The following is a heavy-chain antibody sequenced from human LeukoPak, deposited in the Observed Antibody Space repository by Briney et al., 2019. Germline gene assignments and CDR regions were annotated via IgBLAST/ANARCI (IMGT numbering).Heavy chain of an antibody. J-gene: IGHJ4*02. CDR2: IRSKAYGGTT. CDR3: TRDRHYDFWSGTRIPYFDY. D-gene: IGHD3-3*01. Sequence: GGSLRLSCAASGFTFSSYAMSWFRQAPGKGLEWVGFIRSKAYGGTTEYAASVKGRFTISRDDSKSIAYLQMNSLKTEDTAVYYCTRDRHYDFWSGTRIPYFDYWGQGTLVTVSS. V-gene: IGHV3-49*03. CDR1: GFTFSSYA.